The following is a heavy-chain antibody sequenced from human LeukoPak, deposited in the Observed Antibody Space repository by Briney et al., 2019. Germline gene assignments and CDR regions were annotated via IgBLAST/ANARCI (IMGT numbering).Heavy chain of an antibody. D-gene: IGHD2-2*01. CDR1: GFTVSSNY. CDR2: IHRGGTT. V-gene: IGHV3-53*01. Sequence: PGGSLRLSCAASGFTVSSNYMSWVRQAPGKGLEWVSIIHRGGTTNYVDSVKGRFTISRDNSRNTLYLQMNSLRAEDTAVYYCARDCSSSCSPYYGMDVWGQRTTVTVSS. CDR3: ARDCSSSCSPYYGMDV. J-gene: IGHJ6*02.